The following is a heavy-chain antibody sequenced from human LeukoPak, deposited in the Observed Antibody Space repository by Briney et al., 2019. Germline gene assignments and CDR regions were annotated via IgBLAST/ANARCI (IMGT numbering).Heavy chain of an antibody. Sequence: PGGSLRLSCTASGFTFSTYWMHWVRQAPGKGLVWVSLINSDGSYTDFADSVKGRFTISRDNAQSTLYLQMNSLRVEDTAVYYCATELRESGASSRNAFDIWGQGTVAFVS. CDR3: ATELRESGASSRNAFDI. D-gene: IGHD2-15*01. J-gene: IGHJ3*02. CDR1: GFTFSTYW. CDR2: INSDGSYT. V-gene: IGHV3-74*01.